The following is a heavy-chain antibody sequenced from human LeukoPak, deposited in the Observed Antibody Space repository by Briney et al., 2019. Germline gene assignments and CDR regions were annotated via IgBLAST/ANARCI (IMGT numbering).Heavy chain of an antibody. D-gene: IGHD3-10*01. Sequence: GGSLRLSCAASGFTFSSYGMHWVRQAPGKGLEWVAFIRYDGSNKYYADSVKGRFTISRDNSKNTLYLQMNSLRAEDTAVYYCAKGRSVNYYYYYMDVWGKGTTVTISS. V-gene: IGHV3-30*02. CDR2: IRYDGSNK. CDR3: AKGRSVNYYYYYMDV. J-gene: IGHJ6*03. CDR1: GFTFSSYG.